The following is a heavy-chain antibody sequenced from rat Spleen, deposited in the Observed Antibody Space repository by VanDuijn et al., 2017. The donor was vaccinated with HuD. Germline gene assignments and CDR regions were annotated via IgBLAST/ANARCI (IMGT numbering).Heavy chain of an antibody. CDR1: GFTFSNYG. Sequence: EVQLVESGGGLVQPGRSLKLSCLASGFTFSNYGMNWIRQAPGKGLEWAASISGSSNYIYYADTVKGRFTISRENAMNTLSLQMTSLRSDDTATYYCAKVTYYGYYYFDYWGQGVMVTVSS. CDR3: AKVTYYGYYYFDY. D-gene: IGHD1-9*01. CDR2: ISGSSNYI. V-gene: IGHV5-34*01. J-gene: IGHJ2*01.